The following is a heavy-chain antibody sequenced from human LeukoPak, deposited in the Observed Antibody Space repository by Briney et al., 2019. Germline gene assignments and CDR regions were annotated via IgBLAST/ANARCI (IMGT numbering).Heavy chain of an antibody. J-gene: IGHJ6*03. CDR1: GYTFTGYY. CDR2: INPNSGGT. D-gene: IGHD2-2*01. CDR3: ARDPDIVEVPAADYYYYYMDV. V-gene: IGHV1-2*02. Sequence: GASVKVSCKASGYTFTGYYMHWVRQAPGQGLEWMGWINPNSGGTNYAQKFQGRVTMTRDTSISTAYMELSRLRPDDTAVYYCARDPDIVEVPAADYYYYYMDVWGKGTTVTVSS.